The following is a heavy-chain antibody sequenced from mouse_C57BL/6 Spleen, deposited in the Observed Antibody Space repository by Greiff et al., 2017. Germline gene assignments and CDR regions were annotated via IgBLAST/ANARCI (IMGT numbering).Heavy chain of an antibody. CDR1: GYSITSGYY. J-gene: IGHJ2*01. D-gene: IGHD2-1*01. CDR2: LSYDGSN. CDR3: ARDGGNYVY. V-gene: IGHV3-6*01. Sequence: EVKLEESGPGLVKPSQSLSLTCSVTGYSITSGYYWNWIRQFPGNKLEWMGYLSYDGSNNYNPSLKNRISITRDTSKNQLFLKLNSVTTEDTSTYYCARDGGNYVYWGQGTTLTVSS.